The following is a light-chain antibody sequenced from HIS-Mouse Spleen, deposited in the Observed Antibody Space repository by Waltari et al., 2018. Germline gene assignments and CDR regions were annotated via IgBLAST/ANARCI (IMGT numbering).Light chain of an antibody. CDR2: YDD. J-gene: IGLJ2*01. CDR1: SSNIGNNA. CDR3: AAWDDRLNGPV. Sequence: QSVLTQPPSVSEAPRQRVTISCSGSSSNIGNNAVNWYQQLPGKAPKPLIYYDDLLPSGVSDRCSGSKSGTSASLAISGLQSEDEADYYCAAWDDRLNGPVFGGGTKLTVL. V-gene: IGLV1-36*01.